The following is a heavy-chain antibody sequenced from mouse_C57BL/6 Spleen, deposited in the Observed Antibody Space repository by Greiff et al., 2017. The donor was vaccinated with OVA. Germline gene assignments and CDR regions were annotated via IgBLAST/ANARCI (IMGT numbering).Heavy chain of an antibody. Sequence: DVQLVESGGGLVKPGGSLKLSCAASGFTFSDSGMHWVRQAPEKGLEWVAYISSGSSTIYYADTVKGRFTISRDNAKNTLFLQMTSLRSEDTAMYYCARPGYGNYGFAYWGQGTLVTVSA. CDR2: ISSGSSTI. CDR1: GFTFSDSG. V-gene: IGHV5-17*01. D-gene: IGHD2-10*02. CDR3: ARPGYGNYGFAY. J-gene: IGHJ3*01.